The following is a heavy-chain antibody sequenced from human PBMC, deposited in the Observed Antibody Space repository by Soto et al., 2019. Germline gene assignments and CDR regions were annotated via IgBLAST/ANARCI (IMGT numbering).Heavy chain of an antibody. D-gene: IGHD3-10*01. CDR3: AKVLIKDTYYYGSGSYNYYGMDV. V-gene: IGHV3-30*18. Sequence: GGSLRLSCAASGFTFSSYGMHWVRQAPGKGLEWVAVISYGGSNKYYADSVKGRFTISRDNSKNTLYLQMNSLRAEDTAVYYCAKVLIKDTYYYGSGSYNYYGMDVWGQGTTVTVSS. J-gene: IGHJ6*02. CDR1: GFTFSSYG. CDR2: ISYGGSNK.